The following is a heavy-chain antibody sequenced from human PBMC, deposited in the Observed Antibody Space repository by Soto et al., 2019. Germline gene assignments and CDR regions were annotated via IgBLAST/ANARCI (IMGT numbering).Heavy chain of an antibody. J-gene: IGHJ4*02. Sequence: SGPTLVNPTQTLTLTCAFSGFSLSTGGMCVSWIRQPPGKALEWLALIDWDDTKYYSTSLKSRLTISKDTSKNQLALTMTNMGPVDTATYYCARTPVGATHISHSYFDCWGQGTLVTVSS. CDR3: ARTPVGATHISHSYFDC. D-gene: IGHD1-26*01. CDR2: IDWDDTK. CDR1: GFSLSTGGMC. V-gene: IGHV2-70*01.